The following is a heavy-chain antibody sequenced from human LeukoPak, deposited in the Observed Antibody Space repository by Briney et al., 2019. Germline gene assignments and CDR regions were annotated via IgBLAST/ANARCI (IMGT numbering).Heavy chain of an antibody. D-gene: IGHD4-23*01. CDR3: ARHYYGGAGAFDI. CDR2: IYYSGST. V-gene: IGHV4-59*08. J-gene: IGHJ3*02. CDR1: GGSISSYY. Sequence: SETLSLTCTVFGGSISSYYWSWIRQPPGKGLEWIGYIYYSGSTNYNPSLKSRVTISVDTSKHQFSLKLSSVTAADTAVYYCARHYYGGAGAFDIWGQGTMVTVSS.